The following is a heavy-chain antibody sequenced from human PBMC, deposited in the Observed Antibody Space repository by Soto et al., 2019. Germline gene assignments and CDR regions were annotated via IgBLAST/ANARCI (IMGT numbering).Heavy chain of an antibody. J-gene: IGHJ4*02. CDR2: IYWNDDA. Sequence: QITLKESGPTLMKPTQTLTLTCTFSGFSLSTSEVGVGWIRQPPGKALEWLALIYWNDDARYSPSLKNRLTITKDTSKNQVVLTMTNMDPVDTATYYCIHDGKLGYTGYDRVDYWGQGTLVTVSS. D-gene: IGHD5-12*01. CDR3: IHDGKLGYTGYDRVDY. V-gene: IGHV2-5*01. CDR1: GFSLSTSEVG.